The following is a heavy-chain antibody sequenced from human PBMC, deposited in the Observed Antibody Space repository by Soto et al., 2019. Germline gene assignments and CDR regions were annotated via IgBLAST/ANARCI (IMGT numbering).Heavy chain of an antibody. D-gene: IGHD1-26*01. CDR3: AGADSGNYYHGLQM. V-gene: IGHV4-61*01. CDR2: IYDSVTT. CDR1: GGSVSSRFYY. Sequence: SETLSLTCTVSGGSVSSRFYYYNWIRQPPGKGLEWIGYIYDSVTTNYNSSLESRLTISVDTSKNLFSLRMSSVNAEDKAVYYCAGADSGNYYHGLQMWGQGKMVT. J-gene: IGHJ3*01.